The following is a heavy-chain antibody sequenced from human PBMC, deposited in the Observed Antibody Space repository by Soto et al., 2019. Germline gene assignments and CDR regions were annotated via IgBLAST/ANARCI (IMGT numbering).Heavy chain of an antibody. CDR2: IYYSGST. V-gene: IGHV4-59*01. Sequence: SETLSLTCTVSGGSIRSYYWSWIRQSPGKGLEWIGYIYYSGSTTYNPSLKSRVTISVDTSKNQFSLKLSSVTTADTAVYYCARETYGDYVGYFDPWGQGTLVTVSS. CDR1: GGSIRSYY. CDR3: ARETYGDYVGYFDP. D-gene: IGHD4-17*01. J-gene: IGHJ5*02.